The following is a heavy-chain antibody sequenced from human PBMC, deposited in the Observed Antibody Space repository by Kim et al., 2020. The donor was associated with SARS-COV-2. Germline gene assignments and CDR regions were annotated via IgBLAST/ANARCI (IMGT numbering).Heavy chain of an antibody. D-gene: IGHD6-6*01. V-gene: IGHV1-8*01. CDR3: ATTRIAARRVPFDY. Sequence: QKFQGRVTMTRTTSISTAYMEMSSLRSEDTAVYYCATTRIAARRVPFDYWGQGTLVTVSS. J-gene: IGHJ4*02.